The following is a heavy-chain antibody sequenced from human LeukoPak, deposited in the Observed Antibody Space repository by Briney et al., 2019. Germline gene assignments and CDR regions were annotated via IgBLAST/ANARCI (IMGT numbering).Heavy chain of an antibody. CDR2: IYYRSEWYI. CDR1: GDSIASHSVA. J-gene: IGHJ5*02. D-gene: IGHD1-26*01. CDR3: ASPEEHL. Sequence: SQTLSLTCAISGDSIASHSVAWNWIRQSPSRGLEWLGRIYYRSEWYIDYAVSVKSRLSINRDATKDLFSLHLQSVTPEDTAVYYCASPEEHLWGQGTLVTVSS. V-gene: IGHV6-1*01.